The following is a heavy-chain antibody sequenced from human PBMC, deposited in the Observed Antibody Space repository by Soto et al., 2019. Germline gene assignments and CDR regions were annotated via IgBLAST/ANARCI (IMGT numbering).Heavy chain of an antibody. Sequence: PSETLSLTXTVSGGSISSYYWSWIRQPAGKGLEWIGRIYTSGSTNYNPSLKSRVTMSVDTSKNQFSLKLSSVTTADTAVYYCARDRRLYYDSRGWTGNWFDPWGQGTLVTVS. CDR3: ARDRRLYYDSRGWTGNWFDP. CDR1: GGSISSYY. J-gene: IGHJ5*02. V-gene: IGHV4-4*07. CDR2: IYTSGST. D-gene: IGHD3-22*01.